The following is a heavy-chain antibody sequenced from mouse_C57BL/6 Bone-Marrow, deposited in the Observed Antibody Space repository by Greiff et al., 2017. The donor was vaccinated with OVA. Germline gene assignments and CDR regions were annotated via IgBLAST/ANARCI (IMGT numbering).Heavy chain of an antibody. Sequence: VKLMESGAELARPGASVKLSCKASGYTFTSYGISWVKQRTGQGLEWIGEIYPRSGNTYYNEKFKGKATLTADKSSSTAYMELRSLTSEDSAVYFCARKDYGSSLQWYFDVWGTGTTVTVSS. CDR1: GYTFTSYG. J-gene: IGHJ1*03. CDR3: ARKDYGSSLQWYFDV. D-gene: IGHD1-1*01. V-gene: IGHV1-81*01. CDR2: IYPRSGNT.